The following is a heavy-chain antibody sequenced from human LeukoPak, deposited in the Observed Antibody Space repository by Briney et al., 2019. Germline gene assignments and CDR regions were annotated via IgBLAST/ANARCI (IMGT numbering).Heavy chain of an antibody. J-gene: IGHJ4*02. Sequence: SETLSLTCAVYGGSFSGYYWSWIRQPPGKGLEWIGEINHSGSTNYNPSLKSRVTISVDTSKNQFSLKLSSVTAADTAVYYCARGLLSHFDCWGQGTLVTVSS. D-gene: IGHD2-21*02. CDR2: INHSGST. CDR1: GGSFSGYY. V-gene: IGHV4-34*01. CDR3: ARGLLSHFDC.